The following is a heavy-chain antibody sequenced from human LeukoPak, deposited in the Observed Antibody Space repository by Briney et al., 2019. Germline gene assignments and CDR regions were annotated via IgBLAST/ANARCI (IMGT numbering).Heavy chain of an antibody. J-gene: IGHJ4*02. Sequence: GGSLRLSCAASGFTFSSYAMSWVRKAPGKGLEWVSAISGSGGSTYYADSVKGRFTISRDNSKNTLYLQMNSLRAEDTAVYYCARGQFPSPYYFDYWGQGTLVTVSS. V-gene: IGHV3-23*01. CDR1: GFTFSSYA. CDR2: ISGSGGST. D-gene: IGHD5-24*01. CDR3: ARGQFPSPYYFDY.